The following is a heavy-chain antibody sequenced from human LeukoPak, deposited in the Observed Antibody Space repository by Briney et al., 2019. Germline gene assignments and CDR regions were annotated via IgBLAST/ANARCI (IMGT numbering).Heavy chain of an antibody. CDR3: ARLPGKNWSPDY. V-gene: IGHV3-48*04. Sequence: PGGSLRLSCVVSEFTFTNYSMNWVRQAPGKGLECVSYISSRSNTIYYADSVKGRFTISRDNAKNSLFLQMNSLRAEDTAVYYCARLPGKNWSPDYWGQGTLVTVSS. CDR2: ISSRSNTI. D-gene: IGHD1-1*01. J-gene: IGHJ4*02. CDR1: EFTFTNYS.